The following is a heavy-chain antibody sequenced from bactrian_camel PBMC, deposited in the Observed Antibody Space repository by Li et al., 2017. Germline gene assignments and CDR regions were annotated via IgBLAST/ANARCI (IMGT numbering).Heavy chain of an antibody. J-gene: IGHJ4*01. CDR2: FYTDGSNT. D-gene: IGHD5*01. V-gene: IGHV3S7*01. CDR3: ARYRYGAGYKN. Sequence: HVQLVESGGGLVQPGGSLRISCSASGFSSADSGMGWVRQAPGKGLEWVSSFYTDGSNTFYADSVKGRFTISHDNAKNTLYLQMNSLKLEDTAIYYCARYRYGAGYKNWGQGTQVTVS. CDR1: GFSSADSG.